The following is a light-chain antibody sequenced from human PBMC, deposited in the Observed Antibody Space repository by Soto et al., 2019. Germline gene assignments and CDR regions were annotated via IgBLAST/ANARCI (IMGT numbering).Light chain of an antibody. CDR3: QQYGSSPRT. Sequence: ENVLTQSPGTLSLSPGEGATLSCRASRGVSANYLAWYQQKPGQAPTLLIYGASIRAPGIPDRFSGSGSGTDFTLTIRRLEPDDFAVYYCQQYGSSPRTFGQGTKLEIK. J-gene: IGKJ1*01. CDR2: GAS. V-gene: IGKV3-20*01. CDR1: RGVSANY.